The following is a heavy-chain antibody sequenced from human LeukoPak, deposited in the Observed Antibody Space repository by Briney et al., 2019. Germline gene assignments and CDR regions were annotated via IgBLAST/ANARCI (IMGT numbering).Heavy chain of an antibody. V-gene: IGHV4-34*01. Sequence: SETLSPTCAVYGGSFSDNYWSWIRQPPGKGLEWIAEINHFGDTNYNPSLKSRVTQSIDTSKNQFSLKLNSVTAADTAVYYCARVIAVAGNMGNYMDVWGKGTTVTISS. D-gene: IGHD6-19*01. CDR2: INHFGDT. CDR3: ARVIAVAGNMGNYMDV. CDR1: GGSFSDNY. J-gene: IGHJ6*03.